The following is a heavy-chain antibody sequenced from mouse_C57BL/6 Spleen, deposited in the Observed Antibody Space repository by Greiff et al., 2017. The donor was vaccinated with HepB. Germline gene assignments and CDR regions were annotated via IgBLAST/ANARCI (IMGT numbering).Heavy chain of an antibody. CDR2: ISSGSSTI. V-gene: IGHV5-17*01. J-gene: IGHJ4*01. Sequence: DVKLVESGGGLVKPGGSLKLSCAASGFTFSDYGMHWVRQAPEKGLEWVAYISSGSSTIYYADTVKGRFTISRDNAKNTLFLQMTSLRSEDTAMYYCARRSTVVADYYAMDYWGQGTSVTVSS. CDR3: ARRSTVVADYYAMDY. CDR1: GFTFSDYG. D-gene: IGHD1-1*01.